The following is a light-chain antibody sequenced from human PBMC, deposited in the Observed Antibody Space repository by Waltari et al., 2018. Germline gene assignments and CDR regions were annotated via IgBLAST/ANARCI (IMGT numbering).Light chain of an antibody. CDR1: SSNIGRHY. Sequence: QSVLTQPPSASGTPGQRVTISCSGSSSNIGRHYVYWYQQLPGTAPKLLIYRNNQRPSGVPDRFSGSKSGPSASLAISGLRSEDEADYYCAAWDDSLSGLFGGGTKLTVL. V-gene: IGLV1-47*01. J-gene: IGLJ2*01. CDR2: RNN. CDR3: AAWDDSLSGL.